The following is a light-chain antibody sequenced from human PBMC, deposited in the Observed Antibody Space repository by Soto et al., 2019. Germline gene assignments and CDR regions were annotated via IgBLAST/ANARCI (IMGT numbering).Light chain of an antibody. Sequence: DIQMTQSPSSLSASVGDRVTITCRASQGISTYLVWYQQRQGRAPKLLIYDASSLVSGVPSRFSGSGSGTDFTLTISSLQPEDFASYYCQQSYRTPYTFGQGTKLETK. CDR3: QQSYRTPYT. J-gene: IGKJ2*01. V-gene: IGKV1-39*01. CDR2: DAS. CDR1: QGISTY.